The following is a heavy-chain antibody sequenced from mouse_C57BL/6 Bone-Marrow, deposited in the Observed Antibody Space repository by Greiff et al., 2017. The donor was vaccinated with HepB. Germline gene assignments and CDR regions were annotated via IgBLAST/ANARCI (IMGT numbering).Heavy chain of an antibody. CDR2: ISSGGSYT. Sequence: DVHLVESGGDLVKPGGSLKLSCAASGFTFSSYGMSWVRQTPDKRLEWVATISSGGSYTYYPDSVKGRFTISRDNAKNTLYLQMSSLKSEDTAMYYCARDPYYYGSSGAYWGQGTLVTVSA. CDR1: GFTFSSYG. V-gene: IGHV5-6*01. CDR3: ARDPYYYGSSGAY. D-gene: IGHD1-1*01. J-gene: IGHJ3*01.